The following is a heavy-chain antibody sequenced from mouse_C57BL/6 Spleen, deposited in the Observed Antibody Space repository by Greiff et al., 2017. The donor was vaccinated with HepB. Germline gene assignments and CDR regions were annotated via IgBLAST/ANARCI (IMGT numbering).Heavy chain of an antibody. CDR2: IYPGDGDT. CDR3: ARQLRLPYFDY. CDR1: GYAFSSYW. J-gene: IGHJ2*01. D-gene: IGHD3-2*02. V-gene: IGHV1-80*01. Sequence: VKLVESGAELVKPGASVKISCKASGYAFSSYWMNWVKQRPGKGLEWIGQIYPGDGDTNYNGKFKGKATLTADKSSSTAYMQLSSLTSEDSAVYFCARQLRLPYFDYWGQGTTLTVSS.